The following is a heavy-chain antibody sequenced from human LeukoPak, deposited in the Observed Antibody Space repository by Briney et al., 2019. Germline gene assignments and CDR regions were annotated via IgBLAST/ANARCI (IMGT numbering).Heavy chain of an antibody. CDR1: GFTYCIFR. CDR3: GRDVSGNYGFWSGYYFDN. D-gene: IGHD3-3*01. J-gene: IGHJ4*02. CDR2: IKQKVSEK. V-gene: IGHV3-7*01. Sequence: GGSLTLSCAASGFTYCIFRMIGLPPARGEGRVWLANIKQKVSEKYYVDSGKSRLTISREYAKNSLNLQMNSLRAEDTAVYYCGRDVSGNYGFWSGYYFDNWGQRTLVTVSS.